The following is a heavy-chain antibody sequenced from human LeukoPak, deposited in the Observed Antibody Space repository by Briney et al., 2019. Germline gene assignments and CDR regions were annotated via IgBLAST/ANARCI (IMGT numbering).Heavy chain of an antibody. CDR1: GDSVSSNSAA. D-gene: IGHD6-13*01. CDR2: TYYRSKWFN. V-gene: IGHV6-1*01. J-gene: IGHJ4*02. Sequence: SQTLSLTCAISGDSVSSNSAAWDWIRQSPSRGLEWLGRTYYRSKWFNDYAESVKSRISINPDTSKNQFSLQLNSVTPEDTAVYYCAREYSSSTGPDFWGPGTLVTVSS. CDR3: AREYSSSTGPDF.